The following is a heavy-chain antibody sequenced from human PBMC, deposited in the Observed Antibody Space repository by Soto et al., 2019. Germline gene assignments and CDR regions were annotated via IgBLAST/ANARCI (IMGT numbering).Heavy chain of an antibody. CDR2: INHSGST. D-gene: IGHD6-13*01. CDR3: ARAQGYSSSWYNY. CDR1: GGSFSGYY. J-gene: IGHJ4*02. Sequence: ETLSLTCAVYGGSFSGYYWSWIRQPPGKGLEWIGEINHSGSTNYNPSLKSRVTISVDTSKNQFSLKLSSVTAADTAVYYCARAQGYSSSWYNYWGQGTLVTVSS. V-gene: IGHV4-34*01.